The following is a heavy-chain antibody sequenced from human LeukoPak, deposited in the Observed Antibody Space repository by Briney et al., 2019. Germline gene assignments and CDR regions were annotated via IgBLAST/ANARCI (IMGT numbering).Heavy chain of an antibody. CDR2: ISSNGGST. V-gene: IGHV3-64D*06. CDR1: GFTFSSYA. D-gene: IGHD2-2*01. J-gene: IGHJ4*02. Sequence: GGALRLSCCASGFTFSSYAMHWVRQAPAKGLECVSAISSNGGSTYYADSVKGRFSISRDNSKNTLYLQMSRLRDEDTAVYYCVKDVGTACSSTRYYEGYFDYWGQGTLVTVSS. CDR3: VKDVGTACSSTRYYEGYFDY.